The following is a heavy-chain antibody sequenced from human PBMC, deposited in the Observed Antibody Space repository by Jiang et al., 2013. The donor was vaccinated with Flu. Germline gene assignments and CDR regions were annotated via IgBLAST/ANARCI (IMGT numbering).Heavy chain of an antibody. D-gene: IGHD5-24*01. CDR3: ARTARDGYNFDY. Sequence: GLVKPSQTLSLTCTVSGGSISSGGYYWSWIRQHPGKGLEWIGYIYYSGSTNYNPSLKSRVTISVDTSKNQFSLKLSSVTAADTAVYYCARTARDGYNFDYWGQGTLVTVSS. J-gene: IGHJ4*02. V-gene: IGHV4-31*03. CDR1: GGSISSGGYY. CDR2: IYYSGST.